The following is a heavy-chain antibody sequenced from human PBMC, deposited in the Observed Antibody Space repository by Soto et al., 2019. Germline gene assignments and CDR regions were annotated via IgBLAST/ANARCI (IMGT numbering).Heavy chain of an antibody. CDR2: MNPNTDNT. D-gene: IGHD1-1*01. CDR3: ARVGTGSANYKWFDT. V-gene: IGHV1-8*01. Sequence: QVQLVQSGAEVKKPGASVKVSCKASGYTFTNYDINWVRQATGQGLEWMGWMNPNTDNTGYAQNFQGRVTMTRDTSISTAYMELSRLRSEDTAVYYCARVGTGSANYKWFDTWGQGTLVTVSS. J-gene: IGHJ5*02. CDR1: GYTFTNYD.